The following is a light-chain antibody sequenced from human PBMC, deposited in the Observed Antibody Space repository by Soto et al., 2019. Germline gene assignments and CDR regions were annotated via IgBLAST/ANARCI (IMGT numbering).Light chain of an antibody. CDR3: QQYGNSPGFT. CDR2: GAS. J-gene: IGKJ3*01. CDR1: QTVSGSY. Sequence: EIVLTQSPATLSLSPGERATLSCRASQTVSGSYVAWYQQKPGQAPRLLIYGASSRATGIPDRFSGSGSGTDFTLTISRLEPEDFAVYYCQQYGNSPGFTFGPGTKVDIK. V-gene: IGKV3-20*01.